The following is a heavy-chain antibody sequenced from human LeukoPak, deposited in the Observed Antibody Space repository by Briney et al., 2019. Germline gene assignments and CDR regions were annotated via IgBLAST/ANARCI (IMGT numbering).Heavy chain of an antibody. CDR2: ISSNGGST. J-gene: IGHJ4*02. D-gene: IGHD6-13*01. Sequence: GGSLRLSCSASGFTFSSYAMHWVRQAPGKGLEYVSAISSNGGSTYYADSVKGRFTISRDNSKNTLYLQMSSLRAEDTAVYHCVKDMYSSSWALDYWGQGTLVTVSS. V-gene: IGHV3-64D*06. CDR1: GFTFSSYA. CDR3: VKDMYSSSWALDY.